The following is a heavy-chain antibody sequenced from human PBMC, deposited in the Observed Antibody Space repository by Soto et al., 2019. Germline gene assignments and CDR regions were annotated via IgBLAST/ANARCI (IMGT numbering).Heavy chain of an antibody. D-gene: IGHD6-13*01. CDR1: GGSISSYY. V-gene: IGHV4-59*08. Sequence: SETLSLTCTVSGGSISSYYWSWIQQPPGKGLEWIGYIYYSGSTNYNPSLKSRVTISVDTSKNQFSLKLSSVTAADTAVYYCARRYSSAFDIWGQGTMVTVSS. J-gene: IGHJ3*02. CDR3: ARRYSSAFDI. CDR2: IYYSGST.